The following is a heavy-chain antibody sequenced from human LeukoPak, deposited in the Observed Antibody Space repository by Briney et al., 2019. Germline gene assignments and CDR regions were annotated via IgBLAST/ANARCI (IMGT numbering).Heavy chain of an antibody. CDR3: AREGIAAAGTRWFDP. V-gene: IGHV3-33*01. J-gene: IGHJ5*02. Sequence: GGSLRLSCAASGFTFSSYGMHWVRQAPGKGLEWVAVIWYDGSNKYYADSVKGRFTISRDNSKNTPYLQMNSLRAEDTAVYYCAREGIAAAGTRWFDPWGQGTLVTVSS. CDR1: GFTFSSYG. D-gene: IGHD6-13*01. CDR2: IWYDGSNK.